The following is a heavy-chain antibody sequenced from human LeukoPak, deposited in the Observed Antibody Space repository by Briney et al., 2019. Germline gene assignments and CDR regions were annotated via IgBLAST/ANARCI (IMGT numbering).Heavy chain of an antibody. CDR3: ARGGYGGYHTPDY. CDR1: GFTVSAND. Sequence: GGSLRLSCAASGFTVSANDMSWVRQAPGKGLEWVSLIYAGGSSSAFYADSVKGRFTASRHDSKNTLDLQMNGLRADDTAVYYCARGGYGGYHTPDYWGQGTLVTVSS. CDR2: IYAGGSSSA. V-gene: IGHV3-53*04. J-gene: IGHJ4*02. D-gene: IGHD5-12*01.